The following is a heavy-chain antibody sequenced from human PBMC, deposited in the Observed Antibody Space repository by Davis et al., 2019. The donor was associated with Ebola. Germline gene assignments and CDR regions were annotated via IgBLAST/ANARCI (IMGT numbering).Heavy chain of an antibody. CDR3: ARRPDYADYGWYFDL. CDR1: GFTFSSYW. CDR2: ISGSGGST. V-gene: IGHV3-23*01. Sequence: GESLKISCAASGFTFSSYWMHWVRQAPGKGLEWVSAISGSGGSTYYADSVKGRFTISRDNSKNTLVLQMNSLRAEDTAVYYCARRPDYADYGWYFDLWGRGTLVTVSS. D-gene: IGHD4-17*01. J-gene: IGHJ2*01.